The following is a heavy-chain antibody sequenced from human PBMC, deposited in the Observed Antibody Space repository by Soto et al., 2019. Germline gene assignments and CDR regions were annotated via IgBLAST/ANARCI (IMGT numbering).Heavy chain of an antibody. CDR1: GYTFTSYA. CDR3: ASFPFGYSSSWYGGDSFDY. CDR2: INAGNGNT. D-gene: IGHD6-13*01. V-gene: IGHV1-3*01. J-gene: IGHJ4*02. Sequence: PSVKVSCKASGYTFTSYAMHWVRQAPGQRLEWMGWINAGNGNTKYSQKFQGRVTITRDTSASTAYMELSSLRSEDTAVYYCASFPFGYSSSWYGGDSFDYWGQGTLVTVSS.